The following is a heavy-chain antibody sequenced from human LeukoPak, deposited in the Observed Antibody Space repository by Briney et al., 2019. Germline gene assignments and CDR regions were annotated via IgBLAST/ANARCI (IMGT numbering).Heavy chain of an antibody. CDR1: GFTYRHYW. CDR3: ARVYYYYYMDV. CDR2: ISSDGTHT. Sequence: GGTLRLFCAASGFTYRHYWMHWVRQAPGTGLVWVSRISSDGTHTYYADSVKGRFSIYRDNAKNTLYLQKHSQRAEDTAIYYCARVYYYYYMDVWGKGATVTVSS. J-gene: IGHJ6*03. V-gene: IGHV3-74*01.